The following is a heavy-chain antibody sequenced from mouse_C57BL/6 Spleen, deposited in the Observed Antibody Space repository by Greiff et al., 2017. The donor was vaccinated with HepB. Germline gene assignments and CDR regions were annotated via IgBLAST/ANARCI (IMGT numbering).Heavy chain of an antibody. CDR3: ARYYRNYGAMDY. CDR1: GFTFSDYG. Sequence: EVKLMESGGGLVKPGGSLKLSCAASGFTFSDYGMNWVRQAPEKGLEWVAYISSGGSTIYYADTVKGRFTISRDNAKNTLYLQMTSLRSEDTAMYYCARYYRNYGAMDYWGQGTSVTVSS. J-gene: IGHJ4*01. D-gene: IGHD2-1*01. CDR2: ISSGGSTI. V-gene: IGHV5-17*01.